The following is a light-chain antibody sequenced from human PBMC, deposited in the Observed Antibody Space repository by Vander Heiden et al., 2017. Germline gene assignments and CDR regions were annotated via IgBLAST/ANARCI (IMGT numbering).Light chain of an antibody. Sequence: QSALTQPASVSWSPAPSITISCAGTSSDVGNDNYVSWYQQHPGKAPKLVIYDVTNRPSGVSNRFSGAKSGNTASLTISGLQPEDEADYYCSSYTTSSTQVFGTGTKVTVL. J-gene: IGLJ1*01. CDR1: SSDVGNDNY. CDR3: SSYTTSSTQV. CDR2: DVT. V-gene: IGLV2-14*03.